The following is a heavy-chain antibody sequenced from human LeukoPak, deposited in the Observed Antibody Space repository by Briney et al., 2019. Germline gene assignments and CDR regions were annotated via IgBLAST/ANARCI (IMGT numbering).Heavy chain of an antibody. J-gene: IGHJ4*02. CDR3: ARKEMATIAWGEDY. Sequence: SVKVSCKASGGTFSSYAISWVRQAPGQGLEWMGRIIPILGIANYTQKFQGRVTITADKSTSTAYMELSSLGSEDTAVYYCARKEMATIAWGEDYWGQGTLVTVSS. CDR2: IIPILGIA. V-gene: IGHV1-69*04. CDR1: GGTFSSYA. D-gene: IGHD5-24*01.